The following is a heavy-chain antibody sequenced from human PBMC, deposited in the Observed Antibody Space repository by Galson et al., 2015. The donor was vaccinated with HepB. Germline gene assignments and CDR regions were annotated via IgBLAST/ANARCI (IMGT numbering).Heavy chain of an antibody. Sequence: SLRLSCAASGFTFSSYAMHWVRQAPGKGLEWVAVISYDGSNKYYADSVKGRFTISRDNSKNTLYLQMNSLRAEDTAVYYCARGGSGYFDYWGQGTLVTVSS. CDR3: ARGGSGYFDY. D-gene: IGHD2-15*01. CDR2: ISYDGSNK. CDR1: GFTFSSYA. V-gene: IGHV3-30*04. J-gene: IGHJ4*02.